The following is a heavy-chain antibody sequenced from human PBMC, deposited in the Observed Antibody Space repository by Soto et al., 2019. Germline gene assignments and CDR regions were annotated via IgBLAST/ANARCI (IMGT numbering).Heavy chain of an antibody. J-gene: IGHJ4*02. CDR2: FSGSGGTT. D-gene: IGHD2-21*02. V-gene: IGHV3-23*01. CDR1: GFTFRNYA. Sequence: GGSLRLACAAAGFTFRNYAMSWVRLAPGKGLEWVSGFSGSGGTTHYADSVKGHFTISRDNSKNTLYLQMNSLRAEDTAVYYCAKVNAPGFSCGGDCYQTELDYWGQGTLVTVSS. CDR3: AKVNAPGFSCGGDCYQTELDY.